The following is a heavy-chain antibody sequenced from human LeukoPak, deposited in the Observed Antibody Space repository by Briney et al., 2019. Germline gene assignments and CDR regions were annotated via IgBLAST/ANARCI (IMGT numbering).Heavy chain of an antibody. D-gene: IGHD6-19*01. J-gene: IGHJ5*02. CDR2: INTNTGNP. Sequence: ASLKVSCKASGYTFTTYAMNWVRQAPGQGLEWMGWINTNTGNPTYAQGFTGRFVFSLDTSVSTAYLQISSLRAEDTAVYYCARYTSGYYRWFDPWGQGTLVTVSS. CDR3: ARYTSGYYRWFDP. V-gene: IGHV7-4-1*02. CDR1: GYTFTTYA.